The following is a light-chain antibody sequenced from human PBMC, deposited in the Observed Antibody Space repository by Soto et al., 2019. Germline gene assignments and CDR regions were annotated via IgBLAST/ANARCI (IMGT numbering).Light chain of an antibody. CDR3: QQLRFYPIT. Sequence: IQLTQSPSSLSASVGDRVTITCRASQDSTKYLAWYQQKPGKAPNLMIYAASTLQSGVPSRFSGSGSGTEFTLTISSLQPEDVATYFCQQLRFYPITLGGGTKVDI. V-gene: IGKV1-9*01. J-gene: IGKJ4*01. CDR1: QDSTKY. CDR2: AAS.